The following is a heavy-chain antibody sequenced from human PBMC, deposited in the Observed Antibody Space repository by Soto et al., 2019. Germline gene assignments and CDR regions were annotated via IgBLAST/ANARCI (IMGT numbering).Heavy chain of an antibody. D-gene: IGHD1-20*01. CDR2: ISVSDAFI. J-gene: IGHJ4*02. CDR3: TRETVAGITGLDY. Sequence: GGSLRLSCAASGFNVGAFAVNWVRQAPGKGLEWVSGISVSDAFIYYEDSVRGRFSISRDASENILYLQMNSLRVDDTALYYCTRETVAGITGLDYWGPGTLVTVSS. CDR1: GFNVGAFA. V-gene: IGHV3-23*01.